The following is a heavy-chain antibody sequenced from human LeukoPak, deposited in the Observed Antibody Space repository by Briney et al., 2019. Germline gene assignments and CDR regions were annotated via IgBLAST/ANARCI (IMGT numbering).Heavy chain of an antibody. Sequence: PSETLTLTCTVSGDSFSTYDWSWVRQPPGKGLEWIGYVHYSGTTNYNPSLKSRVTISVDASQYQFSLKLTTVAAAAAYVYDCARPGCGYTASGAFDIWGQGTMVTVSS. CDR2: VHYSGTT. D-gene: IGHD5-18*01. CDR1: GDSFSTYD. J-gene: IGHJ3*02. V-gene: IGHV4-59*12. CDR3: ARPGCGYTASGAFDI.